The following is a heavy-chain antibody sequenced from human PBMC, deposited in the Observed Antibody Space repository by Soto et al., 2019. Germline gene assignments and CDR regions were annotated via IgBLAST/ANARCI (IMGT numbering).Heavy chain of an antibody. CDR1: RFTFSNYG. CDR3: VKGGYHYFDY. V-gene: IGHV3-30*18. Sequence: GGSLRLSCAASRFTFSNYGMHWVRQTPCKGLEWVAVISYDGSNKYYADSVKGRFTISRDNSKNTLYLQMNSLRAEDTAVYYCVKGGYHYFDYWGQGTLVTVSS. D-gene: IGHD5-12*01. CDR2: ISYDGSNK. J-gene: IGHJ4*02.